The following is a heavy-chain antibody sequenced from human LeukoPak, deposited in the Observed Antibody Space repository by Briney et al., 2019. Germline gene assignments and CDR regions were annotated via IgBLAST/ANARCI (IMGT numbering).Heavy chain of an antibody. Sequence: ASVKVSCMASGYTFTSYGISWVRQAPGQGLEWMGWISAYNGNTNYAQKLQGRVTMTTDTSTSTAYMELRSLRSDDTAVYYCARRPSDYGDYTYYYYYMDVWGKGTTVTVSS. J-gene: IGHJ6*03. V-gene: IGHV1-18*01. CDR1: GYTFTSYG. CDR3: ARRPSDYGDYTYYYYYMDV. D-gene: IGHD4-17*01. CDR2: ISAYNGNT.